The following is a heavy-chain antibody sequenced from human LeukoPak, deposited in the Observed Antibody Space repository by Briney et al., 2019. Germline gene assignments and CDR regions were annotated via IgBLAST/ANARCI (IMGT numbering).Heavy chain of an antibody. D-gene: IGHD3-10*01. CDR1: GGSISSYY. Sequence: SETLSLTCTVSGGSISSYYWRWIRQPAGKGLEWIGRIYTSGSTNYNPSLKSRVTMSVDTSKNQFSLKLSSVTAADTAVYYCARQYYYGSGSHNWFDPWGQGTLVTVSS. CDR3: ARQYYYGSGSHNWFDP. J-gene: IGHJ5*02. V-gene: IGHV4-4*07. CDR2: IYTSGST.